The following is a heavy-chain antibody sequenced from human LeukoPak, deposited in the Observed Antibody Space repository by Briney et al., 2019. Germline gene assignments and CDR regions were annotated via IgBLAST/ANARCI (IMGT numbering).Heavy chain of an antibody. Sequence: KPSETLSLTCTVSGGSISNYYWSWIRQPPGKGLEWIGYIYYSGSTNYNPSLKSRVTVSVDTSKNQFSLKLSSVTAADTAVYYCARVGTSVTSLYYHSMDVWGKGTAVTVSS. V-gene: IGHV4-59*13. CDR1: GGSISNYY. D-gene: IGHD4-17*01. CDR2: IYYSGST. CDR3: ARVGTSVTSLYYHSMDV. J-gene: IGHJ6*03.